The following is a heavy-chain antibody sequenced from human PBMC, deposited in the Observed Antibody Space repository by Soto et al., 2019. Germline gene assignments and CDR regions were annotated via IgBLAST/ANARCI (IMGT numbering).Heavy chain of an antibody. Sequence: GASVKVSCKASGYTFTNYYMHWVRQAPGQGLEWMGVIHYSGATPTYAQKFQGRFTISRDNSKNTLYLQMNSLRAEDTAVYYCAKALGTPRDYWGQGTLVTVSS. V-gene: IGHV1-46*01. J-gene: IGHJ4*02. CDR1: GYTFTNYY. D-gene: IGHD3-10*01. CDR2: IHYSGATP. CDR3: AKALGTPRDY.